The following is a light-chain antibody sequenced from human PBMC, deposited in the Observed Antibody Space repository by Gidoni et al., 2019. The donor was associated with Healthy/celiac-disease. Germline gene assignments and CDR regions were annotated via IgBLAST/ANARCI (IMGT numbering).Light chain of an antibody. V-gene: IGKV4-1*01. CDR1: QSVLYSSNNKNY. Sequence: DIVMTQSPDPLAVSLGERATINCKSSQSVLYSSNNKNYLAWYQQKPGQPPKLLIYWASTRESGVPDRFSGSGSGTDFTLTISSLQAEDVAVYYCQQYYRTPRTFXQXTKVEIK. CDR3: QQYYRTPRT. J-gene: IGKJ1*01. CDR2: WAS.